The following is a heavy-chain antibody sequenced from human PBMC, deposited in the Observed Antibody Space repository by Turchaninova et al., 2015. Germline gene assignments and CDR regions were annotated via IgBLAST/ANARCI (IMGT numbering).Heavy chain of an antibody. J-gene: IGHJ2*01. V-gene: IGHV3-9*01. Sequence: GESGGDLVQPGRSLRLSCAASGFTFDDFAIHWVRQAPGKGLEWVSGISWNSNNIVYADSVRVRFTISRDNAKNSLDLQMSSLRTEDTALYYCARKSIPRGSGTSIYWNFDLWGRGTLVTVSS. CDR3: ARKSIPRGSGTSIYWNFDL. CDR1: GFTFDDFA. CDR2: ISWNSNNI. D-gene: IGHD3-10*01.